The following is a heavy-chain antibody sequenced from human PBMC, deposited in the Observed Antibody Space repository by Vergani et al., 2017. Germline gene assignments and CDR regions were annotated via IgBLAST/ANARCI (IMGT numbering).Heavy chain of an antibody. Sequence: QVQLVESGGGVVQPGRFLRLSCAASGFTFSSYGMHWVRQAPGKGLEWVALIWYDGSNKYYANSVKGRFTISRDNSKNTLYLQMNSLRAEDTAVYYCAREDPLYDFGGGGMDVWGQGTTVTVSS. CDR2: IWYDGSNK. CDR1: GFTFSSYG. J-gene: IGHJ6*02. CDR3: AREDPLYDFGGGGMDV. V-gene: IGHV3-33*01. D-gene: IGHD3-3*01.